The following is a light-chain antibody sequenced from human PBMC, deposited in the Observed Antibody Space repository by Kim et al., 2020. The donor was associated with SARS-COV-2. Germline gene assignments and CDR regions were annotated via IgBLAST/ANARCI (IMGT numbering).Light chain of an antibody. V-gene: IGKV4-1*01. CDR1: QSVLYSPNNKNY. CDR3: QQCYATPYT. J-gene: IGKJ2*01. CDR2: WAS. Sequence: DIVMSQSPDSLAVSLGERATINCKSSQSVLYSPNNKNYLAWYQQKPGQPPKLLIYWASTRESGVPDRFSGSGSATDFTLTINSLQAEDVAVYYCQQCYATPYTFGQGTKLEI.